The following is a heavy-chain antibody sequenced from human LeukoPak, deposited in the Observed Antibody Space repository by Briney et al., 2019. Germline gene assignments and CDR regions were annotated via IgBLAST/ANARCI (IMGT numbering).Heavy chain of an antibody. D-gene: IGHD6-6*01. Sequence: PSETLSLTCTVSGGSTSSGDCYWSWIRQAPGKGLEWVASINSDGSEGYYADVVKGRFTISRDNAKNSLYLQINSLRAEDTAVYYCARSSYSSSSSVWGQGTMVTVSS. CDR2: INSDGSEG. CDR1: GGSTSSGDC. V-gene: IGHV3-7*03. J-gene: IGHJ3*01. CDR3: ARSSYSSSSSV.